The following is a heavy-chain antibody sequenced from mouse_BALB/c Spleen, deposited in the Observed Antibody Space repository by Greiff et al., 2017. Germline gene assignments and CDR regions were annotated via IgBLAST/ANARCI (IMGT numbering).Heavy chain of an antibody. J-gene: IGHJ2*01. D-gene: IGHD2-1*01. V-gene: IGHV1-80*01. CDR1: GYAFSSYW. Sequence: VKVVESGAELVRPGSSVKISCKASGYAFSSYWMNWVKQRPGQGLEWIGQIYPGDGDTNYNGKFKGKATLTADKSSSTAYMQLSSLTSEDSAVYFCARDLYGNYDYWGQGTTLTVSS. CDR3: ARDLYGNYDY. CDR2: IYPGDGDT.